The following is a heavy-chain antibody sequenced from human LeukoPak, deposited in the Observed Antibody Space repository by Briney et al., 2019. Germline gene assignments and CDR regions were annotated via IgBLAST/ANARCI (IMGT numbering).Heavy chain of an antibody. V-gene: IGHV1-69*04. CDR2: IIPTLDVA. CDR3: TREGVYSPDPTSYHRLPFDI. Sequence: SVKVSCKASGYTFTGYYMHWVRQAPGQGLEWMGRIIPTLDVANFAQKFKGRVTITADKFTNTAHLELSSLRSEDTAVYFCTREGVYSPDPTSYHRLPFDIWGKGTVVIVSS. D-gene: IGHD3-16*02. J-gene: IGHJ3*02. CDR1: GYTFTGYY.